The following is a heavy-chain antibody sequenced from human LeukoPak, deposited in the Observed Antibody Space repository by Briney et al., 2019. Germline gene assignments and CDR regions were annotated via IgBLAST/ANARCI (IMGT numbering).Heavy chain of an antibody. CDR3: ARGYSSSWNYFDY. V-gene: IGHV4-34*01. Sequence: SETLSLTCAVYGGSFSGYYWSWIRQPPEKGLEWIGEINHSGSTNYNPSLKSRVTISVDTSKNQFSLKLSSVTAADTAVYYCARGYSSSWNYFDYWGQGTLVTVSS. CDR1: GGSFSGYY. J-gene: IGHJ4*02. CDR2: INHSGST. D-gene: IGHD6-13*01.